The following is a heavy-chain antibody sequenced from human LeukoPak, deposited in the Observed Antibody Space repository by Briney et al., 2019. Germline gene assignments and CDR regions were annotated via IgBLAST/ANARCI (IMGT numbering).Heavy chain of an antibody. D-gene: IGHD6-19*01. CDR2: IYTSGST. J-gene: IGHJ3*02. Sequence: SETLSLTCTVSGGSISSGSYYWSWIRQPAGKGLEWIGRIYTSGSTNYNPSLKSRVTISVDTSKNQFSLKLSSVTAADTAVYYCARDHLYSSGWYLGYDAFDIWGQGTMVTVSS. CDR1: GGSISSGSYY. CDR3: ARDHLYSSGWYLGYDAFDI. V-gene: IGHV4-61*02.